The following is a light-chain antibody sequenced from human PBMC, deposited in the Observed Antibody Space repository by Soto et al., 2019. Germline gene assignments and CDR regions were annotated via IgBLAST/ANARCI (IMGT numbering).Light chain of an antibody. V-gene: IGLV2-14*01. CDR2: EVS. J-gene: IGLJ1*01. CDR1: SSDVGGYNY. CDR3: SSYTSRSIDYV. Sequence: QSALTQPASVSGSPGQSITISCTGTSSDVGGYNYVSWYQQHPGKAPKLMIYEVSNRPSGVSNRFSVSKSGNTASLTIYGLQAEDEADYYCSSYTSRSIDYVFGNGTKVTVL.